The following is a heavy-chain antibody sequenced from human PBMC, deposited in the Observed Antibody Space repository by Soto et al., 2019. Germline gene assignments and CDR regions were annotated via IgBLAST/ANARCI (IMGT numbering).Heavy chain of an antibody. V-gene: IGHV3-66*01. J-gene: IGHJ4*02. CDR1: GFTVSSNY. CDR3: ARDVSSGWYYFDY. Sequence: GGSLRLSCAASGFTVSSNYMSWVRQAPGKGPERVSVISSDGSKYYADSVKVRFTISRDNSKNTLYLQMNSLRADDTAVYFCARDVSSGWYYFDYWGQGTLVTVSS. CDR2: ISSDGSK. D-gene: IGHD6-19*01.